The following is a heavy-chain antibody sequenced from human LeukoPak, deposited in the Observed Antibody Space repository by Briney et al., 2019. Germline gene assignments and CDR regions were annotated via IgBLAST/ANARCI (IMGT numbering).Heavy chain of an antibody. V-gene: IGHV3-30-3*01. J-gene: IGHJ4*02. CDR2: ISYDGSNK. CDR3: ARPRTDGSSWIFYFDY. CDR1: GFTFCSYA. D-gene: IGHD6-13*01. Sequence: PGGSLRLSCAACGFTFCSYAMHWVRQAPGKGLEWVAVISYDGSNKYYADSVKGRFTISRDNSKNTLYLQMNSLRSEDTAVYYCARPRTDGSSWIFYFDYWGQGTLITVSS.